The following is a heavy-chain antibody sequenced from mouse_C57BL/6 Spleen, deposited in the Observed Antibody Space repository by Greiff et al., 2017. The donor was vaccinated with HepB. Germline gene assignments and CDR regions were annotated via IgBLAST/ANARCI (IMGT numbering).Heavy chain of an antibody. V-gene: IGHV1-82*01. Sequence: SGPELVKPGASVKISCKASGYAFSSSWMNWVKQRPGKGLEWIGRIYPGDGDTNYNGKFKGKATLTADKSSSTAYMQLSSLTSDDSAVYFCARSSSYYSNGYYFDYWGQGTTLTVSS. CDR3: ARSSSYYSNGYYFDY. CDR1: GYAFSSSW. D-gene: IGHD2-5*01. CDR2: IYPGDGDT. J-gene: IGHJ2*01.